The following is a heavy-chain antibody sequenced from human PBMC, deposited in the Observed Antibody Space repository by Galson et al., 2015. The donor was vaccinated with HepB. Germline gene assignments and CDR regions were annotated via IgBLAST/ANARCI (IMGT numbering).Heavy chain of an antibody. CDR2: IYSGGHA. CDR1: GFTFRIHG. Sequence: SLRLSCAASGFTFRIHGMNWVRQAPGKGLEWLSVIYSGGHAFYADSVQGRFTISRDTSKNTVYLQMRSLRAEDTAVYYCASPFCIGGNCYPLWYWGQGTLVTVSS. J-gene: IGHJ4*02. V-gene: IGHV3-53*01. D-gene: IGHD2-15*01. CDR3: ASPFCIGGNCYPLWY.